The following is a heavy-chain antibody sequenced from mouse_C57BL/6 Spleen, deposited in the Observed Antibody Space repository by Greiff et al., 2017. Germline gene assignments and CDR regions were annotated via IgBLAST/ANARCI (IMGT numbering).Heavy chain of an antibody. CDR3: ARLTGTPYYAMDY. CDR2: ISSGGSYT. V-gene: IGHV5-6*01. CDR1: GFTFSSYG. Sequence: EVQLVESGGDLVKPGGSLKLSCAASGFTFSSYGMSWVRQTPDKRLEWVATISSGGSYTYYPDSVKGRFTISRDNAKNTLYLQMSSLKSEDTAMYYCARLTGTPYYAMDYWGQGTSVTVSS. D-gene: IGHD4-1*01. J-gene: IGHJ4*01.